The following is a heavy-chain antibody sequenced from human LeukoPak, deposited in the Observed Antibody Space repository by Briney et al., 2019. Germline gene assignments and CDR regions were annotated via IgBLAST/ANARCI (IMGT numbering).Heavy chain of an antibody. D-gene: IGHD4-17*01. J-gene: IGHJ4*02. CDR3: ARYSRNDDYILDY. V-gene: IGHV4-59*01. Sequence: SETLPLTCTVSGGSISSYYWSWIRQPPGKGLEWIGYIYYSGSTNYNPSLKSRVTISVDTSKNQFSLKLSSVTAADTAVYYCARYSRNDDYILDYWGQGILVTVSS. CDR1: GGSISSYY. CDR2: IYYSGST.